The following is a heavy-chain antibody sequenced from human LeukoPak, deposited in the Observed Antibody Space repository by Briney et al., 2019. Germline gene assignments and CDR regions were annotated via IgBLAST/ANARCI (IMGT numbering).Heavy chain of an antibody. D-gene: IGHD3-3*01. Sequence: SETLSLTCSVSGGSISTYYWSWIRQPPGKGLEWIGYIYYSGSSNYNPSLKSRVTISVDTSKNQFSLKLSSVTAADTAVYYCARGQVFWSGYDAFDIWGQGTMVTVSS. CDR1: GGSISTYY. CDR3: ARGQVFWSGYDAFDI. V-gene: IGHV4-59*12. J-gene: IGHJ3*02. CDR2: IYYSGSS.